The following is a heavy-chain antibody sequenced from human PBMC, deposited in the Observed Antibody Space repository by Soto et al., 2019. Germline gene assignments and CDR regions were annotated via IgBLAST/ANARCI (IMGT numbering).Heavy chain of an antibody. V-gene: IGHV3-15*01. CDR1: GFTFSKAY. J-gene: IGHJ4*02. Sequence: EVQLVESGGGLVKPGGSLRLSCAASGFTFSKAYMSWVRQAPGKGLEWVGRIKTKTDGGTTDYAAPVKGRFTISRDDSKKTLYVQMNSLKTEXTXXYYCTTSXDPDYWGQGTLVTVSS. CDR3: TTSXDPDY. CDR2: IKTKTDGGTT.